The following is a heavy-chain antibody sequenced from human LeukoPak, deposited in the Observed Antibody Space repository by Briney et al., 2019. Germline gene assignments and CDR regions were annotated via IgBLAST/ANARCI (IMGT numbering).Heavy chain of an antibody. D-gene: IGHD5-18*01. CDR2: IKQDGSEK. CDR3: ARGASGIQLWFFDP. CDR1: VFTFSSYW. V-gene: IGHV3-7*01. Sequence: PGGSLRLSCVVSVFTFSSYWMSWVRQPPGKGLEWVANIKQDGSEKYYVDSVKGRFIISRDNAKNSLYLQMNSLRAEDTAVYYCARGASGIQLWFFDPWGQGTLVTVSS. J-gene: IGHJ5*02.